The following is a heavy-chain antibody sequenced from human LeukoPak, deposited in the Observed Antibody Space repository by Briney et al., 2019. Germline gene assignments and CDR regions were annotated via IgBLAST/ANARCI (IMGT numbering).Heavy chain of an antibody. D-gene: IGHD2-2*01. J-gene: IGHJ3*02. CDR3: AATGYCSSTSCYDAFDI. CDR1: GGSLNGYY. Sequence: SETLSLTCTVSGGSLNGYYWSWIRQPPEKGLEWIGYIYYRGSTNYNPSLKSRVTMSVDTSRNQFSLKLSSVTAADTAVYYCAATGYCSSTSCYDAFDIWGQGTMVTVSS. CDR2: IYYRGST. V-gene: IGHV4-59*01.